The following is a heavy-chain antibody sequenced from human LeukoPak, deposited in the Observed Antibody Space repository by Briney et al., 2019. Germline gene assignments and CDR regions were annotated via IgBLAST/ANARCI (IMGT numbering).Heavy chain of an antibody. CDR2: INHSGST. J-gene: IGHJ5*02. Sequence: SETLSLTCTVSGDSISSNIYYWGWIRQPPGKGLEWIGEINHSGSTNYNPSLKSRVTISVDTSKNQFSLKLSSVTAADTAVYYCASYSSPLNWFDPWGQGTLVTVSS. CDR3: ASYSSPLNWFDP. V-gene: IGHV4-39*07. CDR1: GDSISSNIYY. D-gene: IGHD6-13*01.